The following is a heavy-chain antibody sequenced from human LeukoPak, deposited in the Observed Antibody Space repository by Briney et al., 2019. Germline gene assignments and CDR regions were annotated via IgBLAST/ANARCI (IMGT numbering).Heavy chain of an antibody. CDR2: IYYSGST. V-gene: IGHV4-61*08. CDR3: ARESSGGWEYFDY. CDR1: GGSISSGDYY. J-gene: IGHJ4*02. D-gene: IGHD6-19*01. Sequence: SETLSLTCTVSGGSISSGDYYWGWIRQLPGKGLEWIGYIYYSGSTNYNPSLKSRVTISVDTSKNQFSLKLSSVTAADTAVYYCARESSGGWEYFDYWGQGTLVTVSS.